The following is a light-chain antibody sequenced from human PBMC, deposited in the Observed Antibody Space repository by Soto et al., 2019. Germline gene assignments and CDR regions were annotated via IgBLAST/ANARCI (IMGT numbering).Light chain of an antibody. Sequence: DIQMTHSPSTLSASVGDRVTNTCRASQGISSWLAWYQQIPGKAPNFLIYKASSLESGVPSRFSGSGSGTEFTLTIISLHPDDFATYYCQQYKICPVTFGGGTKVDLK. CDR3: QQYKICPVT. V-gene: IGKV1-5*03. CDR2: KAS. CDR1: QGISSW. J-gene: IGKJ4*01.